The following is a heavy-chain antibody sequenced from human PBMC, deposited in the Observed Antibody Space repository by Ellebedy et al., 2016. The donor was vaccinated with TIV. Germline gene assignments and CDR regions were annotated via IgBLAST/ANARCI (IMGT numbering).Heavy chain of an antibody. Sequence: PGGSLRLSCAASGFSFSTYAMAWVRQAPGKGLEWLSAIGSRSEYKFYTDSVKGRFTIARDKSKNTLWLQMYSLSDEDTAVYYCAKNRAEGRGYPDYWGRGTLVTVSS. V-gene: IGHV3-23*01. CDR1: GFSFSTYA. CDR3: AKNRAEGRGYPDY. CDR2: IGSRSEYK. D-gene: IGHD3-22*01. J-gene: IGHJ4*02.